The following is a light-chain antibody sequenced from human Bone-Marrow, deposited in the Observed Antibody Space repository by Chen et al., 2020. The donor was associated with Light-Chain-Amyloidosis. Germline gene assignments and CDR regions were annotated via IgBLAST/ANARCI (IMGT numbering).Light chain of an antibody. CDR1: DLPTKY. J-gene: IGLJ2*01. V-gene: IGLV3-25*03. CDR2: RDT. Sequence: SYELTTPPSVSVSLGQKARITCSGDDLPTKYAYWYQQKPGQAPVLVIHRDTERPWGISERFSGSSSGTTATLTISGVQAEDEADYHCQSADSSGTYEVIFGGGTKLTVL. CDR3: QSADSSGTYEVI.